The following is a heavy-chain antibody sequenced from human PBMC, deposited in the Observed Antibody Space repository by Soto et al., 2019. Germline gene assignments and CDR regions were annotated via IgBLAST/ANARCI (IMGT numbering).Heavy chain of an antibody. Sequence: ASVKVSCKTSGYTFTSFGVSWVRQALGQGLEWMGWISGYNGKTKYAQTLQGRVTITADESTSTAYMELSSLRSEDTAVYYCARDDCSGGSCYHYYYYGMDVWGQGTTVTVSS. V-gene: IGHV1-18*04. CDR2: ISGYNGKT. D-gene: IGHD2-15*01. J-gene: IGHJ6*02. CDR3: ARDDCSGGSCYHYYYYGMDV. CDR1: GYTFTSFG.